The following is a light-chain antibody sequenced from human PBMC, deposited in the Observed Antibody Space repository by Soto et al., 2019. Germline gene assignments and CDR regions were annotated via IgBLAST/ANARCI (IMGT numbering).Light chain of an antibody. V-gene: IGKV1-33*01. CDR2: DAS. CDR3: QQYDNLPIT. J-gene: IGKJ5*01. CDR1: QSISSW. Sequence: VHMTQSPSTLSASVGDRVTITCRASQSISSWLAWYQQKQGKAPKLLIYDASNLETGVPSRFSGSGSGTDFTFTISSLQTEDIATYYCQQYDNLPITFGQGTRLEIK.